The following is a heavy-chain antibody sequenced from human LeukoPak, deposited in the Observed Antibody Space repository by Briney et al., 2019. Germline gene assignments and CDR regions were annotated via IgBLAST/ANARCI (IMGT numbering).Heavy chain of an antibody. CDR3: ARAAGRVGYYGSGSYYHNFFDY. Sequence: SETLSLTCAVYGGSFSGYYWSWIRQPPGKGLEWIGEINHSGSTNYNPSLKSRVTISVDTSKNQFSLELSSVTAADTAVYYCARAAGRVGYYGSGSYYHNFFDYWGQGTLVTVSS. V-gene: IGHV4-34*01. D-gene: IGHD3-10*01. CDR1: GGSFSGYY. J-gene: IGHJ4*02. CDR2: INHSGST.